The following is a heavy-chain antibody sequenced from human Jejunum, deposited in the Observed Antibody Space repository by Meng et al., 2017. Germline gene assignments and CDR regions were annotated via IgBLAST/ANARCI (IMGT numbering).Heavy chain of an antibody. CDR1: ELTLSTHW. D-gene: IGHD3-16*01. V-gene: IGHV3-7*01. CDR3: TRPRLMGELYDF. J-gene: IGHJ4*02. Sequence: GGSLRLSCVASELTLSTHWLTWVRQAPGKGPECVANINQDGSVKFYLDSVKGRFTVSRDNAKNSLYLQMNSLRAEDTAVYYCTRPRLMGELYDFWGQGTQVTVSS. CDR2: INQDGSVK.